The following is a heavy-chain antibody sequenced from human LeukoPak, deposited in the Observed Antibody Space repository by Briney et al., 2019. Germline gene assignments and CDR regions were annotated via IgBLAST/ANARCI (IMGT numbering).Heavy chain of an antibody. CDR3: AREWRGIASHFHGMDV. CDR1: GYSFSTYD. CDR2: LGTNGDA. J-gene: IGHJ6*02. D-gene: IGHD6-6*01. Sequence: GGSLRLSCVASGYSFSTYDMYWVRQAAGRGLEWVSALGTNGDAYYLGSVRGRFTISRENVKNSLYLQMNSLGVEDTAVYYCAREWRGIASHFHGMDVWGQGTTVTVSS. V-gene: IGHV3-13*01.